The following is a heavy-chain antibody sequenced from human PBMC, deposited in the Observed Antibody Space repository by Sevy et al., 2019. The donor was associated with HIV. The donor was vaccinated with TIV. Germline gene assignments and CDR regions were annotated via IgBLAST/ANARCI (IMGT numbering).Heavy chain of an antibody. D-gene: IGHD1-26*01. CDR2: ISSLSSYT. CDR3: AGGSGRYNDAFDI. Sequence: GGSLRLSCAASGFTFSNYYMSWIRQAPGKGLEWVSYISSLSSYTNFADSVKGRFTISRDNAKNSLYLQMKSLGAEDTAVYYCAGGSGRYNDAFDIWGQGTMVTVSS. J-gene: IGHJ3*02. CDR1: GFTFSNYY. V-gene: IGHV3-11*06.